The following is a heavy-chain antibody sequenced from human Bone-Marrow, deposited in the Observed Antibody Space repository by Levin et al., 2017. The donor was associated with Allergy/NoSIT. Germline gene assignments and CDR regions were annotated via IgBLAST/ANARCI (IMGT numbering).Heavy chain of an antibody. CDR3: ARVIASGIDT. V-gene: IGHV4-30-2*01. CDR2: IYQSGTT. Sequence: SETLSLTCGVSGASISSGGYSWSCIRQPPGKGLEWIAYIYQSGTTYYNPSLKSRVTMSLDMSKNQFSLKLSSVTAADTAVDYCARVIASGIDTWGQGTLVTVSS. J-gene: IGHJ5*02. D-gene: IGHD3-10*01. CDR1: GASISSGGYS.